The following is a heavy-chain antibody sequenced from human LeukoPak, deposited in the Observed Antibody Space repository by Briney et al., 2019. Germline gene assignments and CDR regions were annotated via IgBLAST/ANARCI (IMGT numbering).Heavy chain of an antibody. Sequence: GGSLRLSCAASGFTFSSYGMHWVRQAPGKGLEWVVFIRYDGSNKYYADSVKGRFTISRDNSKNTLYLQMNSLRAEDTAVYYCAKDPSGWSSYYYYYYYMDVWGKGTTVTISS. CDR3: AKDPSGWSSYYYYYYYMDV. CDR1: GFTFSSYG. J-gene: IGHJ6*03. D-gene: IGHD6-19*01. CDR2: IRYDGSNK. V-gene: IGHV3-30*02.